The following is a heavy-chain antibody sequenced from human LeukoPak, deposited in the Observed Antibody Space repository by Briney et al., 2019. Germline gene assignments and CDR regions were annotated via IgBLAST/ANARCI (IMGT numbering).Heavy chain of an antibody. V-gene: IGHV3-9*01. CDR3: AKDDAWLQYGN. Sequence: GGSLRLSCAASGFTFDDYAMHWVRQAPGKGLEWVSGISWNSGSIGYADSVKGRFTISRDNSKGTVYLQMNSLRPEDTAVYYCAKDDAWLQYGNWGRGTLVTVSS. D-gene: IGHD5-24*01. J-gene: IGHJ4*02. CDR1: GFTFDDYA. CDR2: ISWNSGSI.